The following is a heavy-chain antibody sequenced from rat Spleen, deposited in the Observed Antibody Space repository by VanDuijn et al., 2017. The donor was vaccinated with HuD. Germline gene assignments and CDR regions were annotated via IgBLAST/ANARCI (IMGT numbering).Heavy chain of an antibody. CDR1: GFTFSDYY. CDR3: SRHPYFDY. Sequence: DVHLEESDGGLVQPGRSLKLSCAASGFTFSDYYMAWVRQAPTKGLEWVASISYDGSGPSYRDSVKGRFTISRDNVKNILYLQMDSLGSEDTATYYCSRHPYFDYWGQGAMVTVSS. CDR2: ISYDGSGP. V-gene: IGHV5-29*01. J-gene: IGHJ2*01.